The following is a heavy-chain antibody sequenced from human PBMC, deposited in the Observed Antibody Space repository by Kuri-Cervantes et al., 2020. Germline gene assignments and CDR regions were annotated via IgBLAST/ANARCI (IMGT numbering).Heavy chain of an antibody. CDR2: IYYSGST. D-gene: IGHD6-19*01. J-gene: IGHJ6*02. CDR1: GGSISSYY. V-gene: IGHV4-59*01. Sequence: SETLSLTCTVSGGSISSYYWSWIRQPPGKGLEWIGYIYYSGSTNYNPSLKSRVTISVDTSKNQFSLKLSSVTAADTAVYYCARVRAVAGKRHYYYYYGMDVWGQGTTVTDSS. CDR3: ARVRAVAGKRHYYYYYGMDV.